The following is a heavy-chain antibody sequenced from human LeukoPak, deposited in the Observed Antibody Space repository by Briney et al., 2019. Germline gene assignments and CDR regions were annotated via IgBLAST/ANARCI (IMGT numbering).Heavy chain of an antibody. D-gene: IGHD3-22*01. CDR1: GGSISSGSYY. J-gene: IGHJ4*02. CDR2: IYTSGST. CDR3: AREYYDSSGYANSFDY. V-gene: IGHV4-61*02. Sequence: SETLSLTCTVSGGSISSGSYYWSWIRQPAGKGLEWIGRIYTSGSTNYNPSLKSRVTTSVDTSKNQFSLKLSSVTAADTAVYYCAREYYDSSGYANSFDYWGQGTLVTVSS.